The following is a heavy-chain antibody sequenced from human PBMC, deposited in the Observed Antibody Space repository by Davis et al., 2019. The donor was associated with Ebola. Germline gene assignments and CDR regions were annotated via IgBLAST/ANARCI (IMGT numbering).Heavy chain of an antibody. J-gene: IGHJ4*02. V-gene: IGHV3-21*01. CDR2: ISSSSNYI. D-gene: IGHD6-13*01. Sequence: GESLKISCAASGFTFSSYAMHWVRQAPGKGLEWVSFISSSSNYIYYADSVKGRFTISRDNSKNTLFLQMTNLRPEDTAVYYCVKDLVPQQLVGNFDSWGQGTLVTVSS. CDR3: VKDLVPQQLVGNFDS. CDR1: GFTFSSYA.